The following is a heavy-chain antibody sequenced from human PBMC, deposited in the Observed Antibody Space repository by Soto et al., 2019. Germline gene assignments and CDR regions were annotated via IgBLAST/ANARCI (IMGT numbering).Heavy chain of an antibody. J-gene: IGHJ6*02. V-gene: IGHV1-18*01. CDR2: ISPYNGNT. CDR1: GYNFTNYG. D-gene: IGHD2-8*01. CDR3: ARGDCTNGVCYVNYYYGMDV. Sequence: ASVKVSCKASGYNFTNYGVGWVRQAPGQGLEWLGWISPYNGNTNYAQNLQGRVTLTTDTSTSTAFMELRSLRSDDTAVYYCARGDCTNGVCYVNYYYGMDVWGQGTTVTVSS.